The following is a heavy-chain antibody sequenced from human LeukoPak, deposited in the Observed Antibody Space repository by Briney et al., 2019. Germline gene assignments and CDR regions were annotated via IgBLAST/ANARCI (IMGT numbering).Heavy chain of an antibody. Sequence: PSETLSLTCTVSGGSISSSSYYWGWIRQPPGKGLEWIGSIYHSGSTYYNPSLKSRVTISADTSKNQFSLKLSSVTAADTAVYYCARGLGGQWLVVHYYMDVWGKGTTVTVSS. CDR2: IYHSGST. CDR1: GGSISSSSYY. J-gene: IGHJ6*03. CDR3: ARGLGGQWLVVHYYMDV. V-gene: IGHV4-39*07. D-gene: IGHD6-19*01.